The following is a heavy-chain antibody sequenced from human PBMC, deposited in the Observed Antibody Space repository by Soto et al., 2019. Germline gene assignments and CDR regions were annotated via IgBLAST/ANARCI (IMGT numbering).Heavy chain of an antibody. V-gene: IGHV4-34*01. CDR3: ARESHDILTGPPWVWYFDL. CDR2: INDRGSI. CDR1: GGSFSGYY. J-gene: IGHJ2*01. D-gene: IGHD3-9*01. Sequence: QVQLQQWGAGPLRPLETLSLTCGVSGGSFSGYYWAWIRQSPGKGLEWIGAINDRGSINYNPSLKSRVSISVATSKNHYSLNLRSVPAADTAVYYCARESHDILTGPPWVWYFDLWGRGTLVTVSS.